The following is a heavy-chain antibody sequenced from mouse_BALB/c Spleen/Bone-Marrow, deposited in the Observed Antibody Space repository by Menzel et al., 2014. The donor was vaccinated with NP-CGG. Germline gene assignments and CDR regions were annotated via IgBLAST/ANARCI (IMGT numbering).Heavy chain of an antibody. CDR2: ISPSNGYS. Sequence: QVQLKESGAELAKPGASVKMSCKASGYSFTNYWMHWVKQRPGQGLEWIGYISPSNGYSEYNQKFKDKATLTADKSSNIAYMQLSSLTSEDSAVYYCARYGNYPLFAYWGQGTLVTVSA. CDR3: ARYGNYPLFAY. V-gene: IGHV1-7*01. D-gene: IGHD2-1*01. CDR1: GYSFTNYW. J-gene: IGHJ3*01.